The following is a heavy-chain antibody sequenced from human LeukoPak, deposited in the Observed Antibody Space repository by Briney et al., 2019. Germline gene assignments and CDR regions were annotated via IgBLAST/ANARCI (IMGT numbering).Heavy chain of an antibody. J-gene: IGHJ4*02. CDR2: INPNSGGT. V-gene: IGHV1-2*02. Sequence: ASVKVSCKASGYTFTDYYLHWVRQAPGHGLEWMGWINPNSGGTNYAQKFQGRVTMTSDTSITTAYMELNRLRSGDTAVYYCARAYTSPNGPYWGQGILVTVSS. CDR3: ARAYTSPNGPY. CDR1: GYTFTDYY. D-gene: IGHD3-16*01.